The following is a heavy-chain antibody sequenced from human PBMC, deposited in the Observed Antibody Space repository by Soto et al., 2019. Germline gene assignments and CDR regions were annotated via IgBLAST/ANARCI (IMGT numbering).Heavy chain of an antibody. D-gene: IGHD2-2*01. CDR2: INHSGST. V-gene: IGHV4-34*01. CDR1: GGSFSGYY. Sequence: SETLSLTSAVYGGSFSGYYWSWIRQPPGKGLEWIGEINHSGSTNYNPSLKSRVTISVDTSKNQFSLKLSSVTAADTAVYYCARGCIVVVPAAMLWYNWFDPWGQGTLVTVSS. CDR3: ARGCIVVVPAAMLWYNWFDP. J-gene: IGHJ5*02.